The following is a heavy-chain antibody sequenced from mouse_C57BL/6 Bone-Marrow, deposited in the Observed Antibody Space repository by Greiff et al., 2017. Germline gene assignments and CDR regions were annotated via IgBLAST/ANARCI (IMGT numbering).Heavy chain of an antibody. J-gene: IGHJ3*01. CDR1: GFTFSSYA. Sequence: EVKVVESGEGLVKPGGSLKLSCAASGFTFSSYAMSWVRQTPEKRLEWVAYISSGGDYIYYADTVKGRFTISRDNARNTLYLQMSSLKSEDTAMYYCTREGSSGPFAYWGQGTLVTVSA. D-gene: IGHD3-2*02. CDR2: ISSGGDYI. CDR3: TREGSSGPFAY. V-gene: IGHV5-9-1*02.